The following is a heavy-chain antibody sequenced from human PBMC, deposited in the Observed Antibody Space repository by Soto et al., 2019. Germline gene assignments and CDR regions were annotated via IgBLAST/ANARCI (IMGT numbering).Heavy chain of an antibody. D-gene: IGHD2-8*02. CDR1: GGSFSAYS. J-gene: IGHJ4*02. Sequence: PSETLSLTCAVSGGSFSAYSWTWIRQPPGTGLEWIGEINHSGSTNYNPSLKSRVTISVDTSKNQFSLKLTSVTAADTAVYYCARDKITGIFDYWGQGTLVTVSS. CDR3: ARDKITGIFDY. CDR2: INHSGST. V-gene: IGHV4-34*01.